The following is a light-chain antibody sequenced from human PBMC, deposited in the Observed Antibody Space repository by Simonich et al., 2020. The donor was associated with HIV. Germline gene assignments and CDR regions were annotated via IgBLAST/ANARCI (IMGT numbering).Light chain of an antibody. CDR3: YSAADNNVV. Sequence: SYELTQPSLVSVSPGQTARITCSGDVLAKKYARWFQQKPGQAPGLVIYKDSERPSGVPERFSGSSSGTTVTLTISGAQVEDEADYYCYSAADNNVVFGGGTKLTVL. J-gene: IGLJ2*01. CDR1: VLAKKY. CDR2: KDS. V-gene: IGLV3-27*01.